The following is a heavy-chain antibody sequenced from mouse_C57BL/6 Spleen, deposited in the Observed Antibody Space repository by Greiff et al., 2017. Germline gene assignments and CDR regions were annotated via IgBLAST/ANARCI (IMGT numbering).Heavy chain of an antibody. CDR3: VREGKLSGIFDY. CDR2: IRSKSSNYAT. Sequence: EVQLVESGGGLVQPKGSLKLSCAASGFTFNTYAMHWVRQAPGKGLEWVARIRSKSSNYATYYADSVKDRFTISRDDSQSMLYLQMNNLKAEDTAMYYCVREGKLSGIFDYWGQGTTLTVSS. V-gene: IGHV10-3*01. D-gene: IGHD4-1*01. CDR1: GFTFNTYA. J-gene: IGHJ2*01.